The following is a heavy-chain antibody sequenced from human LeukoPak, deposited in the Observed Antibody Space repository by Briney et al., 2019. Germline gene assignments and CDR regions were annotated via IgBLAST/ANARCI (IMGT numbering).Heavy chain of an antibody. D-gene: IGHD1-26*01. Sequence: GGSLRLSCAASGFTFSNAWMSWVRQAPGKGLEWVGRIKIKTDGGTIEHGAPVKGRFTISRDDSKNTPYLQMNTLETEDTGVYYCTRISGSSSGPFDYWGQGSLVTVSS. V-gene: IGHV3-15*01. CDR1: GFTFSNAW. J-gene: IGHJ4*02. CDR2: IKIKTDGGTI. CDR3: TRISGSSSGPFDY.